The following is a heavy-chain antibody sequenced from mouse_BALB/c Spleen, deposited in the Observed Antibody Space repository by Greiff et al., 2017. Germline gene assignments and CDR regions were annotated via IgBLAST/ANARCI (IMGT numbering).Heavy chain of an antibody. CDR2: INPSTGYT. CDR3: ARSGNYRYDGGYAMDY. V-gene: IGHV1-7*01. J-gene: IGHJ4*01. Sequence: VKLMESGAELAKPGASVKMSCKASGYTFTSYWMHWVKQRPGQGLEWIGYINPSTGYTEYNQKFKDKATLTADKSSSTAYMQLSSLTSEDSAVYYCARSGNYRYDGGYAMDYWGQGTSVTVSS. CDR1: GYTFTSYW. D-gene: IGHD2-14*01.